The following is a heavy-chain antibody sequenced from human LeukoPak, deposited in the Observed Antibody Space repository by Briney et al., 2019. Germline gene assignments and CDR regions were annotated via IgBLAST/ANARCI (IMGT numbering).Heavy chain of an antibody. D-gene: IGHD3-22*01. J-gene: IGHJ4*02. V-gene: IGHV4-39*01. CDR3: ASHWGEFDSSGYYDY. CDR2: IYYSGST. CDR1: CGSISSSSYY. Sequence: PSETLSLTCAVSCGSISSSSYYWGWIRQPPGKGLEWIGSIYYSGSTYYNPSLKSRVTISVDTSKNQFSLKLSSVTAAYKAVYDCASHWGEFDSSGYYDYWGQGTLVTVSS.